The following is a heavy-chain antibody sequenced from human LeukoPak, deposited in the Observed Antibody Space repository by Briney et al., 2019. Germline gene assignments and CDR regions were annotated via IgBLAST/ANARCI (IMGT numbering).Heavy chain of an antibody. CDR1: GFTFSSYG. V-gene: IGHV3-33*01. CDR2: IWYDGSNK. CDR3: ARDYGDYVAYFDY. J-gene: IGHJ4*02. D-gene: IGHD4-17*01. Sequence: PGRSLRLSCAASGFTFSSYGMHWVRQAPGKGLEWVAVIWYDGSNKYYADSVRSRFTISRDNSKNTLYLQMNSLRAEDTAVYYCARDYGDYVAYFDYWGQGTLVTVSS.